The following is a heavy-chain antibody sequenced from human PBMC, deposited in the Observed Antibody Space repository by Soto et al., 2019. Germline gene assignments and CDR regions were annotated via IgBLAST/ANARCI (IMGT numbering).Heavy chain of an antibody. J-gene: IGHJ4*02. D-gene: IGHD3-22*01. CDR1: GGSISSYY. V-gene: IGHV4-4*07. CDR3: ARDRYDSSGYYHLGFGY. CDR2: IYTSGST. Sequence: PSETLSLTCTVSGGSISSYYWSWIRQPAGKGLEWIGRIYTSGSTNYNPSLRSRVTMSVDTSKNQFSLKLSSVTAADTAVYYCARDRYDSSGYYHLGFGYWGQGTLVTVSS.